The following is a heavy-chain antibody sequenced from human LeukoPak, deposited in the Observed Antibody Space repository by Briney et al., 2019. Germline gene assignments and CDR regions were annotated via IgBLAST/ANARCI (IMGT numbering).Heavy chain of an antibody. CDR2: INHSGST. J-gene: IGHJ2*01. Sequence: PSETLSLTYAVYGGSFSGYYWSWTRQPPGKGLELIGEINHSGSTNYNPSLKSRVTISVDTSKNQFSLKLSSVTAADTAVYYCARKTSGSYSRYWYFDLWGRGTLVTVSS. D-gene: IGHD1-26*01. V-gene: IGHV4-34*01. CDR3: ARKTSGSYSRYWYFDL. CDR1: GGSFSGYY.